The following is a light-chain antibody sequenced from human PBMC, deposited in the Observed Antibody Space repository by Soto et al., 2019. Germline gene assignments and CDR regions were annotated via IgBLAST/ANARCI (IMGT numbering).Light chain of an antibody. CDR1: QSVLYSSNNKNY. V-gene: IGKV4-1*01. CDR3: QQYYNKVT. J-gene: IGKJ5*01. Sequence: IVMTQSPDSLAVSLGERATFNCKSSQSVLYSSNNKNYLAWYQQKPGQPPKLLIYWASTRESGVPDRFSGSGSGTDFTLTISSLQAEDVAVYYCQQYYNKVTFGQGTRLEIK. CDR2: WAS.